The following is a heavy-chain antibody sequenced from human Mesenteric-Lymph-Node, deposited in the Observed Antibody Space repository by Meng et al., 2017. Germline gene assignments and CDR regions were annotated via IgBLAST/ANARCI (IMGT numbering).Heavy chain of an antibody. CDR2: ISAYNGNT. V-gene: IGHV1-18*01. CDR1: GYTFTSYG. D-gene: IGHD2-2*01. J-gene: IGHJ5*02. Sequence: QGEAVQSGGEVKKPGASVKVPCKASGYTFTSYGISWVRQAPGQGLEWMGWISAYNGNTNYAQKLQGRVTMTTDTSTSTAYMELRSLRSDDTAVYYCARDYEYCSSTSCYESNWFDPWGQGTLVTVSS. CDR3: ARDYEYCSSTSCYESNWFDP.